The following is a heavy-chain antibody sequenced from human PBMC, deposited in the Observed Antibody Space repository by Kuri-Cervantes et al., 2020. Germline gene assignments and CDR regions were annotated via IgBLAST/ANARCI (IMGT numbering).Heavy chain of an antibody. CDR3: ARDHGAAGTLGY. D-gene: IGHD6-13*01. CDR2: ISSGGTTI. Sequence: GESLKISCAASGLTFSSSEMNWVRQAPGKGLQWVSYISSGGTTISYADSVKGRFTVSRDNARNSPYLQMNSLRAEDTAVYYCARDHGAAGTLGYWGQGTLVTVSS. CDR1: GLTFSSSE. J-gene: IGHJ4*02. V-gene: IGHV3-48*03.